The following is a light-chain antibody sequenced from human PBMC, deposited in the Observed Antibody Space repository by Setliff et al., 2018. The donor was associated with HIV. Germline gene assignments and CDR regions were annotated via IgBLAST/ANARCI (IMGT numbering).Light chain of an antibody. CDR1: SSDIGTYNL. V-gene: IGLV2-23*02. CDR2: EVS. Sequence: QSALTQPASVSGSPGQSITISCTGNSSDIGTYNLVSWYQQHPGKAPKLMIYEVSKRPSGVSNRFSGSKSGNTASLTISGLQAEDEADYYCCSYAGSSTYVFGTGTKVTVL. J-gene: IGLJ1*01. CDR3: CSYAGSSTYV.